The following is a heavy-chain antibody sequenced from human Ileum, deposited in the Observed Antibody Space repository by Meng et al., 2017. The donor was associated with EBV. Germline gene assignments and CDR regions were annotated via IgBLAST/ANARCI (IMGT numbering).Heavy chain of an antibody. CDR3: ARVGDYAYKD. V-gene: IGHV3-74*01. CDR1: GLTFSSFW. CDR2: INGDGTST. J-gene: IGHJ1*01. D-gene: IGHD4-17*01. Sequence: QLVESGGCLVQPGGSLRLPCAVSGLTFSSFWMHWVRQGPGKGLVWVSRINGDGTSTSYADSVKGRFTISRDNAKNTLYLQMNSLRAEDTAVYYCARVGDYAYKDWGQGTLVTVSS.